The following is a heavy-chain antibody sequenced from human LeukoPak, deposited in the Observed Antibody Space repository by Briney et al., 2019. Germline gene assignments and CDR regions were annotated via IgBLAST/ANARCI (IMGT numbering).Heavy chain of an antibody. CDR2: IDWDDDK. V-gene: IGHV2-70*04. CDR1: GFSLSTSGMR. CDR3: ARMGGGWYSDY. J-gene: IGHJ4*02. Sequence: SGPTLVNPTQTLTLTCTFSGFSLSTSGMRVSWIRQPPGKALEWLARIDWDDDKFYSTSLKTRLTISKDTSKNKVVLTMTNMDPVDTATYYCARMGGGWYSDYWGQGTLVTVSS. D-gene: IGHD6-19*01.